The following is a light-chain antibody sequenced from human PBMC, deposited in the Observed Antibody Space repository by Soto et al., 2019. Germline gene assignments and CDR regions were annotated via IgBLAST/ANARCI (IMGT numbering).Light chain of an antibody. V-gene: IGKV3-15*01. Sequence: EIVMTQSPATLSVSPGERATLSCRASQSVSSNLAWYQQKPGQAPRLLIYGASTRATGIPARFSGSGSGTEFTLTISSLQSEDFAVYYCQQYYNWPRRTFGQGTKVDIK. CDR1: QSVSSN. CDR3: QQYYNWPRRT. J-gene: IGKJ1*01. CDR2: GAS.